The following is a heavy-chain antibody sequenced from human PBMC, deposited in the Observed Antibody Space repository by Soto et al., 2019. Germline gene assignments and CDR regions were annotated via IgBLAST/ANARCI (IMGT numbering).Heavy chain of an antibody. CDR3: AKDWEEGGDKDGFYYYYGMDV. Sequence: QVQLVESGGGVVQPGRSLRLSCAGSGFMFNNYALHWVRQAPGKGLEWVAVISYDGSYKSYANSVKGRFTISREDSKNTVHLEMNSLRPKDTAVYLCAKDWEEGGDKDGFYYYYGMDVWGQGTTVTVSS. D-gene: IGHD2-21*02. J-gene: IGHJ6*02. CDR2: ISYDGSYK. CDR1: GFMFNNYA. V-gene: IGHV3-30*18.